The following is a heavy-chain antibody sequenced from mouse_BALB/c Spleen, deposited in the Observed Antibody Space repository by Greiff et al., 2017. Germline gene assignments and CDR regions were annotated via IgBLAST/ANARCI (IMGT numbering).Heavy chain of an antibody. D-gene: IGHD2-3*01. J-gene: IGHJ4*01. CDR2: ISDGGSYT. CDR1: GFTFSDYY. Sequence: EVMLVESGGGLVKPGGSLKLSCAASGFTFSDYYMYWVRQTPEKRLEWVATISDGGSYTYYPDSVKGRFTISRDNAKNNLYLQMSSLKSEDTAMYYCARDDGYNSLYYYAMDYWGQGTSVTVSS. CDR3: ARDDGYNSLYYYAMDY. V-gene: IGHV5-4*02.